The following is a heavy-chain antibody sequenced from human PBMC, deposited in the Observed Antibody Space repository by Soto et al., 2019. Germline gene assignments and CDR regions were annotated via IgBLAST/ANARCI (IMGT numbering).Heavy chain of an antibody. CDR3: ARDRDRGDMGY. V-gene: IGHV3-33*01. Sequence: QVQLVESGGGVVQPGRSLRLSCAASGFTFSSYCMHWVRQAPGKGLEWVAVIWYDGSNKYYADSVKGRFTISRDNSKNTLYLQMNSLRAEDTAGYYCARDRDRGDMGYWGQGTLVTVSS. CDR2: IWYDGSNK. CDR1: GFTFSSYC. J-gene: IGHJ4*02. D-gene: IGHD2-15*01.